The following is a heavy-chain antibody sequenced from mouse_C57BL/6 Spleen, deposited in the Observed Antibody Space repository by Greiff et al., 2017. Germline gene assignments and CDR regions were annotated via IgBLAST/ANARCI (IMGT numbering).Heavy chain of an antibody. Sequence: EVQRVESGGGLVQPKGSLKLSCAASGFSFNTYAMNWVRQAPGKGLEWVARIRSKSNNYATYYADSVKDRFTISRDDSESMLYLQMNNLKTEDTAMYYCVRELDGYYYAMDYWGQGTSVTVSS. J-gene: IGHJ4*01. D-gene: IGHD2-3*01. CDR3: VRELDGYYYAMDY. V-gene: IGHV10-1*01. CDR1: GFSFNTYA. CDR2: IRSKSNNYAT.